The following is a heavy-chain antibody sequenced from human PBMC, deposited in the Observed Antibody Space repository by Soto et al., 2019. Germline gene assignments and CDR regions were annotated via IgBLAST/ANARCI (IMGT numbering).Heavy chain of an antibody. V-gene: IGHV1-69*01. D-gene: IGHD1-26*01. CDR3: ASVTMEVGYTPYSNQFYGMHV. Sequence: QVQLVQSGAEVKKPGSSVKVSCKASGGTFSSYAINWVRQAPGQGLEWMGGFIPMFGTANNAQKFQGRVTITADESTNTVYMELSSLMSEDTAVYYCASVTMEVGYTPYSNQFYGMHVLVQGTTVSVSS. J-gene: IGHJ6*02. CDR1: GGTFSSYA. CDR2: FIPMFGTA.